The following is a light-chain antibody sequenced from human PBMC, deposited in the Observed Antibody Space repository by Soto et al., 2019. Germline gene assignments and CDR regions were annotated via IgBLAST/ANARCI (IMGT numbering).Light chain of an antibody. V-gene: IGKV1-39*01. CDR1: QIISGY. Sequence: DIQMTQSPSSLSASVGDRVTITCRASQIISGYLNWYQQKPGKAPKLLIYAASTLQSGVPSRFSGSGSGTVFTLTLSSVQPDDFATYYCQQCHTAPYTFGQGTEL. J-gene: IGKJ2*01. CDR3: QQCHTAPYT. CDR2: AAS.